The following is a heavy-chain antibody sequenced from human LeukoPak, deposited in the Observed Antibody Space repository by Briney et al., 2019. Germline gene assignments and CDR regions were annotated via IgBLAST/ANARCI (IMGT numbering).Heavy chain of an antibody. CDR3: ARGENYYDSSGYYYGMDV. J-gene: IGHJ6*02. Sequence: PSETLSLTCTVSGGSISNYYWSWIRQPPGRGLEWIGYIYYSGSTNYNPPLKSRVTISVDTSKNQFSLKLSSVTAADTAVYYCARGENYYDSSGYYYGMDVWGQGTTVTVSS. D-gene: IGHD3-22*01. CDR2: IYYSGST. CDR1: GGSISNYY. V-gene: IGHV4-59*01.